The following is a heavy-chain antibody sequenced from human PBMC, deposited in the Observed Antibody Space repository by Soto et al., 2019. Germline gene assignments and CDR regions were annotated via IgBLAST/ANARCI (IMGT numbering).Heavy chain of an antibody. CDR2: INHLGSI. CDR1: GGSLSDYF. V-gene: IGHV4-34*01. J-gene: IGHJ6*03. D-gene: IGHD2-21*01. Sequence: QVQLQQWGAGLLKPLETLSLTCVVSGGSLSDYFWSWIRQPPGMALEWIGEINHLGSINYNPSLKSRVTMSVDTSKNQFSLTLNSVTAADTATYYCARGGISHWAYFYYMDVWDRGTTVTVSS. CDR3: ARGGISHWAYFYYMDV.